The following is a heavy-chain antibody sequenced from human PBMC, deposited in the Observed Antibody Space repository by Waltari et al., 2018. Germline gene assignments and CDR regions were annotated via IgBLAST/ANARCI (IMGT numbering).Heavy chain of an antibody. CDR2: IIPIFGTA. CDR1: GGTFSSYA. Sequence: VQLVQSGAEVKKPGSSVKVSCKASGGTFSSYAISWVRKAPGQGLEWMGGIIPIFGTANDAQQCQGRVTITADKSTSTAYMELSSLRSEDTAVYYCARLRAWEPTENTLGWGQGTLVTVSS. V-gene: IGHV1-69*14. D-gene: IGHD1-1*01. J-gene: IGHJ4*02. CDR3: ARLRAWEPTENTLG.